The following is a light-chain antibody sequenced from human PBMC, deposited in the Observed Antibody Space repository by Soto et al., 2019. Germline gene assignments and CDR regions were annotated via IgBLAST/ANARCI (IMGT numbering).Light chain of an antibody. CDR1: QSVSSNY. J-gene: IGKJ2*01. V-gene: IGKV3-20*01. CDR2: GAS. CDR3: RQYANSPFT. Sequence: EIVLTQSPGTLPLSPGERATLSCRASQSVSSNYLVWYQQKPGQAPRPLIYGASSRATGIPDRFSGSGSGTDVTLTISRLEPEEFAVYYCRQYANSPFTFGQGTKLEIK.